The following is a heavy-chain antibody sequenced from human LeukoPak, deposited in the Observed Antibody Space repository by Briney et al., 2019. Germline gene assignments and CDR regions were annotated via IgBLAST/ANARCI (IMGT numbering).Heavy chain of an antibody. Sequence: PSETLSLTCSVSGGLITSTIHYWAWIRQPPRQGLECIASIYYNGITYYNAFLESRVTMSVDTSRNQFSLWLSSVSAADTSVYYCARQPTVKRGAVASNFDYWGQGTLVTVSS. J-gene: IGHJ4*02. CDR3: ARQPTVKRGAVASNFDY. CDR2: IYYNGIT. CDR1: GGLITSTIHY. D-gene: IGHD6-19*01. V-gene: IGHV4-39*01.